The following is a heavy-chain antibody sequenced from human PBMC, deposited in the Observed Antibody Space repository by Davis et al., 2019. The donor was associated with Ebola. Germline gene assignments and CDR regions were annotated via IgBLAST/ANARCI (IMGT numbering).Heavy chain of an antibody. CDR1: GFTFTSSA. J-gene: IGHJ4*02. D-gene: IGHD1-26*01. CDR3: ARDRSVGATDFDY. Sequence: SVKVSCKASGFTFTSSAVQWVRQARGQRLEWIGWIVVGSGNTNYAQKFQERVTITRDMSTSTAYMELRSLRSDDTAVYYCARDRSVGATDFDYWGQGTLVTVSS. V-gene: IGHV1-58*01. CDR2: IVVGSGNT.